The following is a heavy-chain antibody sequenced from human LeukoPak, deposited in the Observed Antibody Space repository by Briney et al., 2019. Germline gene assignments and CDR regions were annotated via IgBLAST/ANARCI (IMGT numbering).Heavy chain of an antibody. V-gene: IGHV1-46*01. CDR1: GYTFTSYG. Sequence: ASVKVSCKASGYTFTSYGISWVRQAPGQGLEWMGIINPSGGSTSYAQKFQGRVTMTRDTSTSTVYMELSSLRSEDTAVYYCARDLGGGDYWGQGTLVTVSS. J-gene: IGHJ4*02. CDR3: ARDLGGGDY. CDR2: INPSGGST. D-gene: IGHD3-16*01.